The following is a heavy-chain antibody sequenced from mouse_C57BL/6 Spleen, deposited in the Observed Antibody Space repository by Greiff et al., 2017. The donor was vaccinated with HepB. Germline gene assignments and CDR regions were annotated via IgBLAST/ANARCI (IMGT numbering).Heavy chain of an antibody. Sequence: EVQLVESGGGLVQPGGSLSLSCAASGFTLTDYYMSWVRQPPGKALEWLGFIRNKANGYTTEYSASVKGRFTISRDNSQSILYLQMNALRAEDSATYYCARAYGSSHGAMDYWGQGTSVTVSS. CDR3: ARAYGSSHGAMDY. J-gene: IGHJ4*01. CDR2: IRNKANGYTT. D-gene: IGHD1-1*01. V-gene: IGHV7-3*01. CDR1: GFTLTDYY.